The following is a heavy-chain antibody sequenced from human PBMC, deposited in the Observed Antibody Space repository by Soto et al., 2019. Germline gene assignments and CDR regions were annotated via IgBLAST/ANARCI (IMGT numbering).Heavy chain of an antibody. CDR2: IWYDGSNK. D-gene: IGHD6-19*01. J-gene: IGHJ6*02. Sequence: QVQVVESGGGVVQPGRSLRLSCTASGFTFSGHAMHWVRQPPGKGLEWVAQIWYDGSNKYYADSVKGRLTISRDHYKNTVYVEMNSVSVEDTAVYYCARDGQSLAPYALDVWGQGTSVTVSS. CDR3: ARDGQSLAPYALDV. CDR1: GFTFSGHA. V-gene: IGHV3-33*01.